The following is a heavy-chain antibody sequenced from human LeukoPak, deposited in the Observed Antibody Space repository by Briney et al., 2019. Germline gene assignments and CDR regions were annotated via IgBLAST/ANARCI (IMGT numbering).Heavy chain of an antibody. J-gene: IGHJ3*02. CDR1: GGSISSSSYY. D-gene: IGHD2-2*01. CDR2: IYYSGST. Sequence: SETLSLTCTVSGGSISSSSYYWGWIRQPPEKGLEWIGSIYYSGSTYYNPSLKSRVTMSVDTSKNQFSLILSSVTAADTAVYYCARHEYQLHPLDIWGQGTMVTVSS. V-gene: IGHV4-39*01. CDR3: ARHEYQLHPLDI.